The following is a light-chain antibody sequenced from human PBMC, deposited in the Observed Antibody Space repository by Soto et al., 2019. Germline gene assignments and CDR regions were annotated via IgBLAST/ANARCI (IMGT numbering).Light chain of an antibody. V-gene: IGKV1-39*01. Sequence: DIPMTQSPSSLSASVGDRVTITCRASQSIRNYLNWYQQKPGKAPKLLIYAASSLQSGVPSRFSGSGSGTDFALTISSLQPEDFATYYCQQTYSTPFFGPGTKLEIK. CDR1: QSIRNY. CDR3: QQTYSTPF. CDR2: AAS. J-gene: IGKJ2*01.